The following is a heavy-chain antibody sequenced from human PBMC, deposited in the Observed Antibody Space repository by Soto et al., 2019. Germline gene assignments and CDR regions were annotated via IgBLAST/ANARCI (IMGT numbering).Heavy chain of an antibody. V-gene: IGHV4-38-2*01. CDR3: ARYCGGDCYPPPYWYFDL. CDR1: GYSISSDYY. Sequence: ETLALTCAVSGYSISSDYYWGWRRQPPGKGLEWIGSIYHSGSTYYNPSLKSRVTISVDTSKNQFSLKLSSVTAADTAVYYCARYCGGDCYPPPYWYFDLWGRGTLVTVSS. J-gene: IGHJ2*01. CDR2: IYHSGST. D-gene: IGHD2-21*02.